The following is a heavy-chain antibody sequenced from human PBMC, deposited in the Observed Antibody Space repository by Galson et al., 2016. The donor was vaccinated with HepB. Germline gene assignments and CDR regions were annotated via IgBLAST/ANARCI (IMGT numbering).Heavy chain of an antibody. CDR3: VRDRAARDTVYDYGMDV. CDR2: IWYDGRNK. D-gene: IGHD6-25*01. V-gene: IGHV3-33*01. CDR1: GFTFNNYG. Sequence: SLRLSCAASGFTFNNYGMHWVRQAPGKGLEWVALIWYDGRNKYYADSVKGRFTISRDNSKNTLYLQMNSLRAEDTAVYYCVRDRAARDTVYDYGMDVWGQGATVTVSS. J-gene: IGHJ6*02.